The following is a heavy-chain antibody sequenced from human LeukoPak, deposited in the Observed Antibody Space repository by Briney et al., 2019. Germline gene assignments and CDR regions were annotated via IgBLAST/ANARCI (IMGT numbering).Heavy chain of an antibody. D-gene: IGHD2-15*01. J-gene: IGHJ5*02. CDR1: GFTFSSYW. CDR2: INSDGSST. CDR3: AKNDYCSGGSCYENNWSDP. Sequence: PGGSLRLSCAASGFTFSSYWMHWVRQAPGKGLVWVSRINSDGSSTGYADSVKGRFTISRDNAKNTLYLQMNSLRAEDTAVYYCAKNDYCSGGSCYENNWSDPWGQGTLVTVSS. V-gene: IGHV3-74*01.